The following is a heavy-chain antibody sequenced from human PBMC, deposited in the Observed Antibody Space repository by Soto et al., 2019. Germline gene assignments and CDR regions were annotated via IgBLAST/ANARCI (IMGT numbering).Heavy chain of an antibody. D-gene: IGHD1-26*01. CDR2: ISSSSRYI. V-gene: IGHV3-21*01. CDR3: ARDLNTGSHGPFDY. CDR1: GFTFSSYG. J-gene: IGHJ4*02. Sequence: VQLVESGGGVVQPGRSLRLSCAASGFTFSSYGMHWVRQAPGKGLEWVSSISSSSRYIYHADSVKGRFTISRDNAKNSLYLQMNSLRAEDTAVYYCARDLNTGSHGPFDYWGQGTLVTVSS.